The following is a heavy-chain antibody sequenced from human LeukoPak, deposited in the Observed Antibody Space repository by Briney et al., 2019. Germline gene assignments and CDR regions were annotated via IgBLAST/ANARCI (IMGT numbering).Heavy chain of an antibody. CDR3: ANPNYDSSGYYFD. CDR1: GFTFSSYE. Sequence: GGSLRLSCAASGFTFSSYEMNWVRQAPGKGLEWVSYISSSGSTIYYADSVKGRFTISRDNAKNSLYLQMNSLRAEDTAVYYCANPNYDSSGYYFDWGQGTLVTVSS. V-gene: IGHV3-48*03. CDR2: ISSSGSTI. J-gene: IGHJ4*02. D-gene: IGHD3-22*01.